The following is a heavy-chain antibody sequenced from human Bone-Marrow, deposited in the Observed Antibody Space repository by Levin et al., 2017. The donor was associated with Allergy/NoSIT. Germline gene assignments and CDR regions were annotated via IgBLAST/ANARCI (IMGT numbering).Heavy chain of an antibody. J-gene: IGHJ4*02. D-gene: IGHD3-9*01. CDR1: GGSMSTYY. Sequence: KSSETLSLTCTVSGGSMSTYYWSWIRQPPERGLDWLGYTSYSGSTSYNPSLKSRVTISVDTSKNQVSLKLSSVTAADTAVYYCARGGEYFDWSYFDYWGLGTLVTVSS. CDR2: TSYSGST. CDR3: ARGGEYFDWSYFDY. V-gene: IGHV4-59*01.